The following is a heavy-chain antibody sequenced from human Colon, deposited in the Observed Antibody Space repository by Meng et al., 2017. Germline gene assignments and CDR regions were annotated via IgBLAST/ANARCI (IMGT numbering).Heavy chain of an antibody. CDR1: GGSITSGGYH. V-gene: IGHV4-31*03. D-gene: IGHD4-17*01. CDR2: MSDSGTT. CDR3: ARDTLYGTDY. J-gene: IGHJ4*02. Sequence: VHLHVSGPGLGRLRVGLSFGCTVSGGSITSGGYHLSWVRQPPGKGLEYIGYMSDSGTTDYNPSLRSRVSISEIGSSKNQFSLTLRSVTAADTATYFCARDTLYGTDYWGQGVLVTVSS.